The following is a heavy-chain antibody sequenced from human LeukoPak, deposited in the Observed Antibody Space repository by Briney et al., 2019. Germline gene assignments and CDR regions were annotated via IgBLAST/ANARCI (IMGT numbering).Heavy chain of an antibody. D-gene: IGHD3-9*01. CDR1: GFSLSTSGVG. Sequence: ESGPTLVKPTQTLTLTCTFSGFSLSTSGVGVGWIRQPPGKALEGLALTYWNEDKRYSPSLKSRLTITKDTAKNQVVLTMTNMDPVDTATSYCAHRGRYSNILTGYYEGGFDYWGQGTLVTVSS. CDR2: TYWNEDK. V-gene: IGHV2-5*01. J-gene: IGHJ4*02. CDR3: AHRGRYSNILTGYYEGGFDY.